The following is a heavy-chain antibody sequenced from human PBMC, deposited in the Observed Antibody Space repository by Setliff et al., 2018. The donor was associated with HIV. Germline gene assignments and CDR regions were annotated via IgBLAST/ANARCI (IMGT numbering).Heavy chain of an antibody. CDR3: AQLGMVDDFDY. D-gene: IGHD1-1*01. CDR1: GDSVSSRSYY. V-gene: IGHV4-61*03. CDR2: IYYSGST. J-gene: IGHJ4*02. Sequence: SQTLSLTCTVSGDSVSSRSYYWSWIRQPPGKGLEWIGYIYYSGSTNYNPSLKSRVTISVDTSKNHFSLKLRSVTAADTAVYYCAQLGMVDDFDYWGQGTLVTVSS.